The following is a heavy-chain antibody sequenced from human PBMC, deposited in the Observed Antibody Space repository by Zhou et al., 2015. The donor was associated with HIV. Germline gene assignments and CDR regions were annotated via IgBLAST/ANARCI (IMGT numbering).Heavy chain of an antibody. V-gene: IGHV1-2*06. CDR2: INTNDGAT. CDR3: ARDLNRAAGWFFDL. CDR1: GYTFTGYY. J-gene: IGHJ2*01. D-gene: IGHD6-25*01. Sequence: QEQLVQSGAEVKMPGASVKVSCKASGYTFTGYYIHWVRQGPGHGLEWMGRINTNDGATNYAQRFQGRVTMTRDASISTAYLDLSSLRFDDTAIYYCARDLNRAAGWFFDLWGRGTLVTVSS.